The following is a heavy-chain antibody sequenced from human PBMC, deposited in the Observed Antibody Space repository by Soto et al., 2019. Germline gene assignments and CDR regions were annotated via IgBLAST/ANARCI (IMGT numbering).Heavy chain of an antibody. CDR2: INWNSGSV. CDR1: GFTFDDYA. V-gene: IGHV3-9*01. CDR3: VKDESINWYSGHFRH. J-gene: IGHJ1*01. D-gene: IGHD6-13*01. Sequence: GGSLRLSCAASGFTFDDYAMHWVRQVPGKGLEWVSGINWNSGSVGYADSVKGRFAISRDNAKNSLHLQMNSLRAEDTAFYYCVKDESINWYSGHFRHWGQGTLVTVSS.